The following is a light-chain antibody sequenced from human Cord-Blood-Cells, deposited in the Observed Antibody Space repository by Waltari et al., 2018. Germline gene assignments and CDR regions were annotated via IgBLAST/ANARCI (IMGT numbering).Light chain of an antibody. CDR1: RSNIGSIY. J-gene: IGLJ1*01. V-gene: IGLV1-47*01. CDR3: AAWDDSLSGYV. Sequence: QSVLTQPPSASGTPGQRVTISCSGCRSNIGSIYVYWYQQLPGRAPKLLIYRNNQPPSGVPDRFSGSKSGTSASLSISGLRSEDEADYYCAAWDDSLSGYVFGTGNKVTVL. CDR2: RNN.